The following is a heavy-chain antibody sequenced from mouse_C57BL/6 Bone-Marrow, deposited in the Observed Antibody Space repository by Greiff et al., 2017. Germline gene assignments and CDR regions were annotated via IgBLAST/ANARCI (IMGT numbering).Heavy chain of an antibody. CDR2: ISYDGSN. J-gene: IGHJ3*01. D-gene: IGHD2-1*01. V-gene: IGHV3-6*01. CDR3: AIYLWFAY. CDR1: GYSIPSGYY. Sequence: VQLKQSGPGLVKPSQSLSLTCSVTGYSIPSGYYWNWIRQFPGNKLEWMGYISYDGSNKYNPSLKNRISITRDTSKHQFFLKLNSVTTEDTATYYCAIYLWFAYWGQGTLVTVSA.